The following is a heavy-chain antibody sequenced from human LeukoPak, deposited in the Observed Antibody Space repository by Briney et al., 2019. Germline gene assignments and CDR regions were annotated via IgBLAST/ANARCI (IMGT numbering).Heavy chain of an antibody. CDR3: ARDEVHYYDSSGYHSWYFDY. J-gene: IGHJ4*02. CDR1: GYTFTGYY. Sequence: ASVKVSCKASGYTFTGYYMHWVRQAPGQGLEWMGWINPNSGGTNYAQKFQGRVTMTRDTSISTAYMELSRLRSDDTAVYYCARDEVHYYDSSGYHSWYFDYWGQGTLVTVSP. D-gene: IGHD3-22*01. CDR2: INPNSGGT. V-gene: IGHV1-2*02.